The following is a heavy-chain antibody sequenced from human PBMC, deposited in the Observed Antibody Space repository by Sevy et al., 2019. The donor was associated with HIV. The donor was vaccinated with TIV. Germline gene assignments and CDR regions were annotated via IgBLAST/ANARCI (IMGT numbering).Heavy chain of an antibody. CDR1: GFTFSSYG. J-gene: IGHJ2*01. CDR3: AKESIAARPEFIHWHFDL. D-gene: IGHD6-6*01. V-gene: IGHV3-30*18. CDR2: ISYDGSNK. Sequence: GGSLRLSCAASGFTFSSYGMHWVRQAPGKGLEWVAVISYDGSNKYYADSVKGRFTISRDNSKNTLYLQMNSLRAEETAVYYCAKESIAARPEFIHWHFDLWGRGTLVTVSS.